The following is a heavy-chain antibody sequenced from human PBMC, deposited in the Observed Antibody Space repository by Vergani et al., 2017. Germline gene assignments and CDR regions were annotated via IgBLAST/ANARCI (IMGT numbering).Heavy chain of an antibody. V-gene: IGHV1-2*02. J-gene: IGHJ4*02. Sequence: QVQLVQSGAEVKKPGSSVKVSCKASGGTFSSYAISWVRQAPGQGLEWMGWINPNSGGTNYAQKFQGRVTMTRDTSISTAYMELSRLRSDDTAVYYCALLVCYGNFDYWGQGTLVTVSS. CDR3: ALLVCYGNFDY. D-gene: IGHD2-2*01. CDR1: GGTFSSYA. CDR2: INPNSGGT.